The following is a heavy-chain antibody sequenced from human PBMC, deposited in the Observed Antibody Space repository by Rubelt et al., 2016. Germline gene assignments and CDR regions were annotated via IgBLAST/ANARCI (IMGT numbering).Heavy chain of an antibody. D-gene: IGHD3-9*01. CDR3: ATNVLRYSREHDY. CDR1: GGSFSGYY. Sequence: QMQLQQWGAGLLKPSETLSLTCAVYGGSFSGYYWSWLRQPPGQGLEWIGSIHYSGSTYYNPSPKGGGTMSVERSRNECCRGRGPGTAAETAVYYWATNVLRYSREHDYWGQGTLVTVSS. J-gene: IGHJ4*02. CDR2: IHYSGST. V-gene: IGHV4-34*01.